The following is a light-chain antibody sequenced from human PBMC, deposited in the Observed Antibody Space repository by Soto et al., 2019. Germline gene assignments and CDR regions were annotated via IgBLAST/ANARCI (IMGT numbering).Light chain of an antibody. CDR2: DAL. CDR3: QHRSNWLWT. V-gene: IGKV3-11*01. J-gene: IGKJ1*01. Sequence: ELVLTQSPATLSLSPGERATLSCRASQGVSSYLAWYQQKPGQAPRLLIYDALNRATGIQSRFSGSQSGTDFTLTIRSLEPEDFAVYYCQHRSNWLWTFGQGTKVEIK. CDR1: QGVSSY.